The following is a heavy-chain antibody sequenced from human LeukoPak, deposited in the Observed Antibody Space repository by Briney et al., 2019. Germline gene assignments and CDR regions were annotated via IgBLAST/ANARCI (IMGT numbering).Heavy chain of an antibody. CDR3: ASADYGGKPPFDY. Sequence: SETLSLTCAVSGGSISSGGYSWSWIRQPPGKGLEWIGYIYHSGSTYYNPSLKSRVTISVDRSKNQFSLKLSSVTAADTAVYYCASADYGGKPPFDYWGQGTLVTVSS. CDR1: GGSISSGGYS. J-gene: IGHJ4*02. V-gene: IGHV4-30-2*01. D-gene: IGHD4-23*01. CDR2: IYHSGST.